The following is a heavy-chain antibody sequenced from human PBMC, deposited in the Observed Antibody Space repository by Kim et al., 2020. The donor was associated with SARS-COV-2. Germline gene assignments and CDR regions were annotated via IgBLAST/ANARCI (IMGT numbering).Heavy chain of an antibody. CDR3: VKELRGVRRVGTFDY. CDR2: ISSNGGST. J-gene: IGHJ4*02. Sequence: GGSLRLSCSASGFTFSSYAMHWVRQAPGKGLEYVSAISSNGGSTYYADSVKGRFTISRDNSKNTLYLQMSSLRAEDTAVYYCVKELRGVRRVGTFDYWGQGTLVTVSS. CDR1: GFTFSSYA. D-gene: IGHD3-10*01. V-gene: IGHV3-64D*09.